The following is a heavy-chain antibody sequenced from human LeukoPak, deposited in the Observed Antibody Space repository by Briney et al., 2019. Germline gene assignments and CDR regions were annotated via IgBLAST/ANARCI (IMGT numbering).Heavy chain of an antibody. CDR3: ERVRIAAAVDY. Sequence: SETLSLTCTVSGGSISSSSYYWGWIRQPPGKGLEWIGSIYYSGSTYYNPSLKSRVTISVDTSKNQFSLKLSSVTAADTAVYYCERVRIAAAVDYWGQGTLVTVSS. CDR1: GGSISSSSYY. D-gene: IGHD6-13*01. V-gene: IGHV4-39*07. CDR2: IYYSGST. J-gene: IGHJ4*02.